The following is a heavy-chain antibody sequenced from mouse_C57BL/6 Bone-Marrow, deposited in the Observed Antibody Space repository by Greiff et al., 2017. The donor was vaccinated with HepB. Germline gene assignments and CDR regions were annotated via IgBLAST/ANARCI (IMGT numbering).Heavy chain of an antibody. Sequence: VQLKESGGGLVKPGGSLKLSCAASGFTFSDYGMHWVRQAPEKGLEWVAYISSGSSTIYYADTVKGRFTISRDNAKNTLFLQMTSLRSEDTAMYYCAREEGFAYWGQGTLVTVSA. V-gene: IGHV5-17*01. J-gene: IGHJ3*01. CDR1: GFTFSDYG. CDR3: AREEGFAY. CDR2: ISSGSSTI.